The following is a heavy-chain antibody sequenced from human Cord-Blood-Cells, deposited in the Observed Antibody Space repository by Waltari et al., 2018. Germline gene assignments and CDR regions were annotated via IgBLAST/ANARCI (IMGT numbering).Heavy chain of an antibody. J-gene: IGHJ4*02. CDR3: ARDPIVGTSFYYFDY. V-gene: IGHV4-34*01. D-gene: IGHD2-2*01. CDR2: INHVAST. Sequence: QVQLQKWCVGLFTPSATLTLTCAVYGGALSDYYWYWVRQPRGKGLAWIGEINHVASTNYNPSLKRRFTMSLDTSKNHFSLKLSSVTAADTAVYYCARDPIVGTSFYYFDYWGQGTLVTVSS. CDR1: GGALSDYY.